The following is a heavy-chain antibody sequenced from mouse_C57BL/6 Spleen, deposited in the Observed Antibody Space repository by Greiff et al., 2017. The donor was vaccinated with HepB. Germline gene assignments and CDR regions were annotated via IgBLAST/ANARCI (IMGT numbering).Heavy chain of an antibody. CDR2: IYPRSGNT. CDR1: GYTFTSYG. Sequence: QVQLQQSGAELARPGASVKLSCKASGYTFTSYGISWVKQRTGQGLEWIGEIYPRSGNTYYNEKFKGKATLTADKSSSTAYMELRSLTSEDSAVYFCARRESTVVARGYYFDYWGQGTTLTVSS. V-gene: IGHV1-81*01. CDR3: ARRESTVVARGYYFDY. D-gene: IGHD1-1*01. J-gene: IGHJ2*01.